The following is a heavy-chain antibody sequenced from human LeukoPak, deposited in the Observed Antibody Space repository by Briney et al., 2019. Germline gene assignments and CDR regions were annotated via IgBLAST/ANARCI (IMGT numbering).Heavy chain of an antibody. V-gene: IGHV4-4*07. D-gene: IGHD5-24*01. J-gene: IGHJ4*02. CDR1: GGSISNYY. Sequence: SETLSLTCTVSGGSISNYYWTWIRQPAGEGLEWIGRIYPSGSTNYNPSLKSRVTMSVDTSKNQFSLKLSSVTAADTAVYYCTRRCKDAYTLYCFDYWGQGTLVTVSS. CDR3: TRRCKDAYTLYCFDY. CDR2: IYPSGST.